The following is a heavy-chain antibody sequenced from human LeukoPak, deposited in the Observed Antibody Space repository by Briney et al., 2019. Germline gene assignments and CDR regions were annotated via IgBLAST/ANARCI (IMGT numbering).Heavy chain of an antibody. CDR1: GGSISSSSYY. D-gene: IGHD6-13*01. Sequence: PSETLSLTGTGSGGSISSSSYYWGWIRQPPGKGLEWIGSIYYSGSTYYNPSLKSRVTISVDTSKNQFSLKLSSVTAADTAVYYCARLDSSRGGPFDYWGQGTLVTVSS. CDR3: ARLDSSRGGPFDY. J-gene: IGHJ4*02. CDR2: IYYSGST. V-gene: IGHV4-39*01.